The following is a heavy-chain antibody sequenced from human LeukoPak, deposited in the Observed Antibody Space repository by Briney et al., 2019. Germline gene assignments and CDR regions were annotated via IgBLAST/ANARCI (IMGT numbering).Heavy chain of an antibody. V-gene: IGHV1-2*02. CDR1: GYTFTGYY. D-gene: IGHD6-6*01. CDR2: INPNTGGT. Sequence: GASVKVSCKAFGYTFTGYYMHWVRQAPGQGLEWMGWINPNTGGTNYAQKFQGRVTMTTDTSISTAYMELSSLRSDDTAVYYCASGPSDLGSSSQYWGQGTLVTVSS. J-gene: IGHJ4*02. CDR3: ASGPSDLGSSSQY.